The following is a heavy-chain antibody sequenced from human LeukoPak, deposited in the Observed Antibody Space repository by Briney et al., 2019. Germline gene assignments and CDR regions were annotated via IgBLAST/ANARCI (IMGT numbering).Heavy chain of an antibody. CDR2: IHFSGNS. D-gene: IGHD6-6*01. Sequence: SSETLSLTCTVSGGSISMSTYYWGWIRQPPGKGLECIGSIHFSGNSYYNPSPSLKSRVTISVDTSKNQFSLNVISVTAADTAVYYCARFTRSSSSHYYYYAMDVWGQGTTVTVSS. CDR1: GGSISMSTYY. CDR3: ARFTRSSSSHYYYYAMDV. J-gene: IGHJ6*02. V-gene: IGHV4-39*01.